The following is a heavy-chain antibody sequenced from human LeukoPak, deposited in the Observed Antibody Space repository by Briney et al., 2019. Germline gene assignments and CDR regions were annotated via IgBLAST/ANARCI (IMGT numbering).Heavy chain of an antibody. Sequence: PGGSLRLSCAASGFTFSSYAMHWVRQAPGKGLEYVSAISSNGGSTYYANSVKGRFTISRDNSKNTLYLQMGSLRAEDMAVYYCARATFGDYSSFDYWGQGTLVTVSS. J-gene: IGHJ4*02. CDR3: ARATFGDYSSFDY. CDR1: GFTFSSYA. CDR2: ISSNGGST. V-gene: IGHV3-64*01. D-gene: IGHD4-17*01.